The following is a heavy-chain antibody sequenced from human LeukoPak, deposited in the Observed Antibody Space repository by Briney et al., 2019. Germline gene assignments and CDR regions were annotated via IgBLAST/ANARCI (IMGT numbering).Heavy chain of an antibody. CDR2: MYYSGST. CDR1: GFTFSNYA. Sequence: KAGGSLRLSCAASGFTFSNYAISWVRQAPGKGLEWIGYMYYSGSTNYNPSLKSRVAISVDTSKNQLSLKLSSVTAADTAVYFCARLISPRTAFDYWGQGTLATVSS. D-gene: IGHD6-6*01. CDR3: ARLISPRTAFDY. V-gene: IGHV4-59*08. J-gene: IGHJ4*02.